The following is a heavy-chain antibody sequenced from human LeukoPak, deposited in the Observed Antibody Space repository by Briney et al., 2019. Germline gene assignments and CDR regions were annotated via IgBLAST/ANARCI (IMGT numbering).Heavy chain of an antibody. CDR1: GYTFTGYY. D-gene: IGHD6-13*01. Sequence: SVKVSCKASGYTFTGYYMHWVRQAPGQGLEWMGWINPNSGGTNYAQKFQGRVTMTRDTSISTAYMELSRLRSDDTAVYYCARERGQQLVRSWFDPWGQGTLVTVSS. V-gene: IGHV1-2*02. CDR3: ARERGQQLVRSWFDP. CDR2: INPNSGGT. J-gene: IGHJ5*02.